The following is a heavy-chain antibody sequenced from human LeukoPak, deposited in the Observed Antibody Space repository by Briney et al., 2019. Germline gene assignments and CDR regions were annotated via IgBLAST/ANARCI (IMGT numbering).Heavy chain of an antibody. CDR1: GFTFSDYW. CDR2: INQGGSEK. J-gene: IGHJ5*02. Sequence: HGGSLRLSCAPAGFTFSDYWMSWVRQALGEGLEWVAHINQGGSEKIYVDSLKGPFTLSTDKAKNSLFLQMNGLTVEDTDVYYCAATNWFDPWGQGTLVTVSS. D-gene: IGHD1-26*01. CDR3: AATNWFDP. V-gene: IGHV3-7*01.